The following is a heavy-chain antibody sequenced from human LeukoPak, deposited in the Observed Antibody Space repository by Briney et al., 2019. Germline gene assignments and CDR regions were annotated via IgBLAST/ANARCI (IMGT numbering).Heavy chain of an antibody. CDR1: GFTFRDYF. CDR3: ARATYDSSAVDAFDI. Sequence: GGSLRPSCAASGFTFRDYFMSWIHQAPGKGLEWVAYTNTAGNTIYYADSMKGRFTISRDNAKNSLYLQMNTLRAEDTAVYYCARATYDSSAVDAFDIWGQGTMVTVSP. J-gene: IGHJ3*02. V-gene: IGHV3-11*01. CDR2: TNTAGNTI. D-gene: IGHD3-22*01.